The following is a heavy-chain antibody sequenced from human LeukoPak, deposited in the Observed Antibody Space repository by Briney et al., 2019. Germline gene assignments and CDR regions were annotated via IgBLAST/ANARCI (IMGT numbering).Heavy chain of an antibody. CDR1: GFTFSSYW. V-gene: IGHV3-7*01. CDR2: IKQDGSEK. J-gene: IGHJ4*02. D-gene: IGHD1-26*01. CDR3: AREASSWELGTSFDY. Sequence: PGGSLRLSCAASGFTFSSYWMSRVRQAPGKVLEWVANIKQDGSEKYYVDSVKGRFTISRDNAKNSLYLQMNSLRAEDTAVYYCAREASSWELGTSFDYWGQGTLVTVSS.